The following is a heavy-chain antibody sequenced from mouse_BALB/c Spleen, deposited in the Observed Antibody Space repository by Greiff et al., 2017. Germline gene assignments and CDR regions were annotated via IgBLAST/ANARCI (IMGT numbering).Heavy chain of an antibody. CDR3: TRGGAY. CDR2: IDPETGGT. Sequence: VKLMESGAELVRPGASVTLSCKASGYTFTDYEMHWVKQTPVHGLEWIGAIDPETGGTAYNQKFKGKATLTADKSSSTAYMELRSLTSEDSAVYYCTRGGAYWGQGTLVTVSA. J-gene: IGHJ3*01. CDR1: GYTFTDYE. V-gene: IGHV1-15*01.